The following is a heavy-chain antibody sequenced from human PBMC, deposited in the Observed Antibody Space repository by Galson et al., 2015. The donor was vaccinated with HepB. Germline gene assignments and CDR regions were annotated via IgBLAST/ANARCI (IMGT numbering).Heavy chain of an antibody. J-gene: IGHJ4*02. CDR2: ISNDGSNK. CDR1: GFTFSGSG. CDR3: AKGASGYGNFDY. V-gene: IGHV3-30*18. Sequence: SLRLSCAASGFTFSGSGIHWVRQAPGKGLEWVAVISNDGSNKYYADSVKGRFTISRDNSKKTLYLQMNSLRSEDTAVYYCAKGASGYGNFDYWGQGTLVTVSS. D-gene: IGHD3-10*01.